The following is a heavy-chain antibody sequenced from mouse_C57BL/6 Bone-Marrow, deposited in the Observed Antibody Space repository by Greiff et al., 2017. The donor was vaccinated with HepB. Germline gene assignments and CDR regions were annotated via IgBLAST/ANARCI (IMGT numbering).Heavy chain of an antibody. Sequence: QVQLKESGPGLVQPSQSLSITCTVSGFSLTSYGVHWVRQSPGKGLEWLGVIWRGGSTDYNAAFMSRLSITKDNSKSQVFFKMNSLQADDTAIYYCAKKDYGSSSWFAYWGQGTLVTVSA. J-gene: IGHJ3*01. D-gene: IGHD1-1*01. V-gene: IGHV2-5*01. CDR2: IWRGGST. CDR1: GFSLTSYG. CDR3: AKKDYGSSSWFAY.